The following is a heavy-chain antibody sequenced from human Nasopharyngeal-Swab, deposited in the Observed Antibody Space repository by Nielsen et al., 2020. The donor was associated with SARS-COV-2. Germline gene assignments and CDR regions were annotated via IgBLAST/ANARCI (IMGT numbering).Heavy chain of an antibody. D-gene: IGHD3-10*01. V-gene: IGHV3-21*01. CDR1: GFTFSSYS. J-gene: IGHJ4*02. CDR2: ISSSSSYI. CDR3: ARDLVRGDFDY. Sequence: GGSLRLSCAASGFTFSSYSMNWVRQAPGKGLEWVSSISSSSSYIYYADSVKGRFTISRDNAKNSLYLQMNSLRAEDTAVYYCARDLVRGDFDYWGQGTLVTVSS.